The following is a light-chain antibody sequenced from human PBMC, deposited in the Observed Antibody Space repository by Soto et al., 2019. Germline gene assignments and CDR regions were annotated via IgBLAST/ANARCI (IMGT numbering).Light chain of an antibody. CDR3: QQYGSSPWT. Sequence: EIVLTQSPGPLSLSPGERATLSCRASQSVSSSYLAWYQQKPGQAPRLLIYGASSRATGIPDRFSGSGSGTDFTLTISRLEPEDVAVYYCQQYGSSPWTFGQGTKVDIK. V-gene: IGKV3-20*01. CDR2: GAS. J-gene: IGKJ1*01. CDR1: QSVSSSY.